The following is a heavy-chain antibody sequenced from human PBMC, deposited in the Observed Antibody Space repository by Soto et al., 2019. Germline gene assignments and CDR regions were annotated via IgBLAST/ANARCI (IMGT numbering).Heavy chain of an antibody. CDR2: IYDSGRT. D-gene: IGHD2-2*01. Sequence: SETLSLTCTVSSASISSSSYTWGWIRQPPGKGLEWIGSIYDSGRTYYNPSLNSRVTVSVDTSKNQFSLKVTSVTAADTAVYYCARLQGYCIGSSCHGHYAMDVWGQGTTVTVSS. CDR1: SASISSSSYT. CDR3: ARLQGYCIGSSCHGHYAMDV. V-gene: IGHV4-39*01. J-gene: IGHJ6*02.